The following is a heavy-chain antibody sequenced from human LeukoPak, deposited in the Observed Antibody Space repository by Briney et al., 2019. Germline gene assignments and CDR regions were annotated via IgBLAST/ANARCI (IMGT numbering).Heavy chain of an antibody. CDR1: GFGFSSYA. CDR2: ITGSGGRT. D-gene: IGHD3-10*01. CDR3: XXXXXTENHYGSGRFSYYYYMDV. J-gene: IGHJ6*03. Sequence: GGSLRLSCAVSGFGFSSYATSWVRRAPGKGLEWVSAITGSGGRTYYAESVKGRFTISRDNSKNTLYLQMNSLRAEDTAVYYXXXXXXTENHYGSGRFSYYYYMDVWGKGTTVTTSS. V-gene: IGHV3-23*01.